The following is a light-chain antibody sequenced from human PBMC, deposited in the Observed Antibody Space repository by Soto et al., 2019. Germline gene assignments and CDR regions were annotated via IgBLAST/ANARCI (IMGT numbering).Light chain of an antibody. V-gene: IGKV1-5*03. CDR2: QAS. Sequence: DIQMTQSPSTLSASVGDRVTITCRASQSISSWVAWYQQKPGKAPKLLIYQASSLESGVPSRFSGSGSGTEFTLPISSLQPDDFATYYCQQYNSPRRTFGQGTNVEIQ. J-gene: IGKJ1*01. CDR3: QQYNSPRRT. CDR1: QSISSW.